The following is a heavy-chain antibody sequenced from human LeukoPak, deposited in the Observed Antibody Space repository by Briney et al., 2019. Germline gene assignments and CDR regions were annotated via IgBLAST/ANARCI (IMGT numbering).Heavy chain of an antibody. CDR1: GFTFSSYA. V-gene: IGHV3-23*01. CDR2: ISGSGGST. D-gene: IGHD6-13*01. Sequence: GGSLRLSCAASGFTFSSYAMSWVRQAPGKGLEWVSAISGSGGSTYYADSVKGRFTISRDNAKDSLYLQMNSLRAEDTAIYYCARARGSSWLFDYWGQGTLVTVSS. J-gene: IGHJ4*02. CDR3: ARARGSSWLFDY.